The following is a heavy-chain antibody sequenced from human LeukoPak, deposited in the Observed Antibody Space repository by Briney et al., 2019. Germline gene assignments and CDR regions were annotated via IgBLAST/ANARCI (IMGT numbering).Heavy chain of an antibody. CDR2: IIPIFGTA. Sequence: ASVKVSCKASGGTFSSYAISWVRQAPGQGLEWMGRIIPIFGTANYAQKFQGRVTITTDESTSTAYMELSSLRSDDTAVYYCARVSSGWYEEFDYWGQGTLVTVSS. V-gene: IGHV1-69*05. CDR1: GGTFSSYA. D-gene: IGHD6-19*01. CDR3: ARVSSGWYEEFDY. J-gene: IGHJ4*02.